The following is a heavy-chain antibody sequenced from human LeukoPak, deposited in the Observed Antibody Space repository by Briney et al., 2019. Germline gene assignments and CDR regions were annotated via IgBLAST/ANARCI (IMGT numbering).Heavy chain of an antibody. Sequence: PGGSLRLSCAASGFTFSSYAMHWVRQAPGKGLEWVAVISYDGSNKYYADSVKGRFTISRDNSKNTLYLQMNSPRAEDTAVYYCARGVDYYENSGTIDYWGQGTLVTVSS. V-gene: IGHV3-30-3*01. CDR2: ISYDGSNK. CDR1: GFTFSSYA. CDR3: ARGVDYYENSGTIDY. D-gene: IGHD3-22*01. J-gene: IGHJ4*02.